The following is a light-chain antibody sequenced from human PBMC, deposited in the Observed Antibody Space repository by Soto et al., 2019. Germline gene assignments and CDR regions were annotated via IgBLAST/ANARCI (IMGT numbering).Light chain of an antibody. Sequence: QSVLTQPPSVSGAPGQRVTISCTGSSSNIGAGYDVHWYQQLPGTAPKLLIYGNSNRPSGVSYRFSGSKSGTTASLAITGLQAEDEAAYYYQSYDSSLSGSKFGGGTKLTVL. J-gene: IGLJ2*01. CDR2: GNS. V-gene: IGLV1-40*01. CDR3: QSYDSSLSGSK. CDR1: SSNIGAGYD.